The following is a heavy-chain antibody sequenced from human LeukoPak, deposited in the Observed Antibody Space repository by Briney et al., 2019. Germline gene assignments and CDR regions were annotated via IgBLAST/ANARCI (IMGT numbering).Heavy chain of an antibody. CDR2: ISSSSYI. V-gene: IGHV3-21*01. D-gene: IGHD3-22*01. Sequence: GGSLRLSCAASGFTFSSYSMNWVRRAPGKGLEWVSSISSSSYIYYADSVRGRFTISRDNAKNSLYLQMNSLRAEDTAVYYCASWSTYYDSSGYPNWGQGTLVTVSS. J-gene: IGHJ4*02. CDR3: ASWSTYYDSSGYPN. CDR1: GFTFSSYS.